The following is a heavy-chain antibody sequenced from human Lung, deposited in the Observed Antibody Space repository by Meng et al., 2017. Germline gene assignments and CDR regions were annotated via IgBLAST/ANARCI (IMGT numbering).Heavy chain of an antibody. D-gene: IGHD3-3*01. Sequence: SVKVSCKASGGTFSSYAISWVRQAPGQGLEWMGGIIPIFGTANYAQKFQGRVTITADESTSTAHMELSSLRSEDTAVYYCARAPITIFGVAYYFDYWGQGTLVTVSS. J-gene: IGHJ4*02. CDR3: ARAPITIFGVAYYFDY. CDR1: GGTFSSYA. V-gene: IGHV1-69*13. CDR2: IIPIFGTA.